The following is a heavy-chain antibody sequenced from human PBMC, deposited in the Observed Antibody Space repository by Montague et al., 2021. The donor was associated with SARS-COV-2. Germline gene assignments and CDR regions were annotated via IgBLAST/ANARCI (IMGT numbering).Heavy chain of an antibody. Sequence: PALVTPTQTLTLTCTFSGFSLRSDDAGVAWIRQSPGQALEWLAVIYWNGDKRYSPSLQRRLTITKDTPENQVVLTMTNMDPVDTATYYCAHRGMIRGLIFDYWGQGTLVTVSS. CDR1: GFSLRSDDAG. CDR3: AHRGMIRGLIFDY. J-gene: IGHJ4*02. D-gene: IGHD3-10*01. CDR2: IYWNGDK. V-gene: IGHV2-5*01.